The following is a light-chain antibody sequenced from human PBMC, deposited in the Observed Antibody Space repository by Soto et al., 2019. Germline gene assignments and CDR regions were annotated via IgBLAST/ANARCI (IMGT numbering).Light chain of an antibody. CDR3: PQFGGSPRT. J-gene: IGKJ1*01. V-gene: IGKV3-20*01. Sequence: EIVLTQTPGTLSLSPGERATLSCRASQSVSSTYLAWYQQKPGQAPRLLIYGASIRATGIPDRFSGSGSGTDFTLTISRLEPEDAAVYYCPQFGGSPRTFGQGTRVEIK. CDR1: QSVSSTY. CDR2: GAS.